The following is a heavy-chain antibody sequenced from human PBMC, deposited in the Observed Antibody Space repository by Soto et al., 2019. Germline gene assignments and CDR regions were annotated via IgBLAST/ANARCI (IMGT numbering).Heavy chain of an antibody. D-gene: IGHD3-22*01. Sequence: QVQLQESGPGLVKPSQTLSLTCTVSGGSISSSDYYWSWIRQHPGKGLAWIGPIYFSGTTYYNPSLKRRVTISVDTSKSLFSLKLSSVTAADTAVYYCARRDRSGFSFWLDPLGPGTLVTVSS. CDR2: IYFSGTT. CDR3: ARRDRSGFSFWLDP. V-gene: IGHV4-31*03. CDR1: GGSISSSDYY. J-gene: IGHJ5*02.